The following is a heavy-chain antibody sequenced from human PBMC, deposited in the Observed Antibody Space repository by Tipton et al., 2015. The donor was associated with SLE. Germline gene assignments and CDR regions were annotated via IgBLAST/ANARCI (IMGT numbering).Heavy chain of an antibody. Sequence: TLSLTCTVSGGSISSSTYYWGWIRQPPGKGLEWIGEINHTEGTRYNPSLKSRVTISVDTSKNQFSLKLSSVTAADTAVYYCARVRVEYCGGDCPSFDYWGQGTLVTVSS. J-gene: IGHJ4*02. CDR2: INHTEGT. D-gene: IGHD2-21*01. CDR1: GGSISSSTYY. CDR3: ARVRVEYCGGDCPSFDY. V-gene: IGHV4-39*07.